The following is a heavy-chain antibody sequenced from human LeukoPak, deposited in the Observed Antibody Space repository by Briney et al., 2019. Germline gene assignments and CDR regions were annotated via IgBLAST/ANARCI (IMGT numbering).Heavy chain of an antibody. CDR3: AHQRRGVAVAPPGTFDY. V-gene: IGHV1-69*06. CDR1: GGTFSCYA. D-gene: IGHD6-19*01. J-gene: IGHJ4*02. Sequence: SVKVSCKASGGTFSCYAISWVREAPGRGLEWAGDIIPIFGTANYAQKFQGRVTITADKSTSTAYMELSSLRSEDTAVYYCAHQRRGVAVAPPGTFDYWGQGTLVTVSS. CDR2: IIPIFGTA.